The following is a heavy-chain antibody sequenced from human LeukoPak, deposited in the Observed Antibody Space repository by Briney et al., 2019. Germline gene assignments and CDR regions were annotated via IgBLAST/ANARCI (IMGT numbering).Heavy chain of an antibody. CDR3: ARGSPPAY. Sequence: GKSLRLSCAASGLTFSGYAMYWVRQAPGKGLESVAVISYDGSNKYYADSVKGRFTISRDNSKNTLYLQTNSLRPEDTAVYYCARGSPPAYWGQGTLVTVSS. J-gene: IGHJ4*02. CDR2: ISYDGSNK. V-gene: IGHV3-30-3*01. CDR1: GLTFSGYA.